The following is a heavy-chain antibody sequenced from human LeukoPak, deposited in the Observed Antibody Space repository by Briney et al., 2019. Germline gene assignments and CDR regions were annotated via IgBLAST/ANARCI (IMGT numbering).Heavy chain of an antibody. CDR3: ATASSFDSSGYYYNFDY. D-gene: IGHD3-22*01. CDR1: GGSFSGYY. Sequence: SETLSLTCAVYGGSFSGYYWSWIRQPPGKGLEWIGEINHSGSTNYNPSLKSRVTISVDTSKNQFSLKLSSVTAADTAVYYCATASSFDSSGYYYNFDYWGQGTLVTVSS. V-gene: IGHV4-34*01. CDR2: INHSGST. J-gene: IGHJ4*02.